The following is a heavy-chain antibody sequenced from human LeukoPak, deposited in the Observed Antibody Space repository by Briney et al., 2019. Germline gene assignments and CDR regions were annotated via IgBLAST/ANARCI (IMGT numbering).Heavy chain of an antibody. D-gene: IGHD3-10*01. CDR3: ARRYGSGSSGTFDY. CDR1: GGSISSYY. V-gene: IGHV4-59*01. CDR2: IYYSGST. J-gene: IGHJ4*02. Sequence: PSETLSLTCTVSGGSISSYYWSWIRQPPGKGLEWIAYIYYSGSTNYNPSLKSRVTTSVDTSKNQFFLKLSSVTAADTAVYYCARRYGSGSSGTFDYWGQGTLVTVSS.